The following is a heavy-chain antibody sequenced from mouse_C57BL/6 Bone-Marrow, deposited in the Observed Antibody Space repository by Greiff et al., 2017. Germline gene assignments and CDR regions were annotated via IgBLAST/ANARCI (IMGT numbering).Heavy chain of an antibody. CDR1: GYTFTSYW. CDR3: ARRYYSSSYFDY. CDR2: IHPNSGST. V-gene: IGHV1-64*01. D-gene: IGHD1-1*01. J-gene: IGHJ2*01. Sequence: QVQLQQPGAELVKPGASVKLSCKASGYTFTSYWMHWVKQRPGQGLEWIGMIHPNSGSTNYNEKFKSKATLTVDKSSSTAYMQLSSLTSEDSAVYYCARRYYSSSYFDYWGQGTTLTVSS.